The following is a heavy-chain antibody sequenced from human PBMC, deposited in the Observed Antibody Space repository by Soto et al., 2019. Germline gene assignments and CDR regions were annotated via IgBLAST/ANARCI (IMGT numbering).Heavy chain of an antibody. J-gene: IGHJ5*02. CDR1: GFSLSTSGVG. D-gene: IGHD2-2*01. CDR3: AHSLLSCVVPAAVGWFDP. V-gene: IGHV2-5*02. Sequence: QITLKESGPTLVKPTQTLTLTCTFSGFSLSTSGVGVGWIRQPPGKALEWLALIYWDDDKRYSPSLKSRLTFPKATSKNQVVLTITTQDPVDTAAYYCAHSLLSCVVPAAVGWFDPWGQGTLVTVSS. CDR2: IYWDDDK.